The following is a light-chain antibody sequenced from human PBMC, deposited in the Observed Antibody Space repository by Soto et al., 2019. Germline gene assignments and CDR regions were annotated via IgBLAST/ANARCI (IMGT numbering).Light chain of an antibody. CDR2: LNSDGSH. Sequence: QRVLTQPPSASASLGASVKLTCTLSSGHNSYAIAWHQQQPEKGPRYLMKLNSDGSHSKGDGIPDRFSGSSSGAERYLTISSLQSEDEADYYCQTWSTDIRVFGGGTKLTAL. CDR1: SGHNSYA. V-gene: IGLV4-69*01. J-gene: IGLJ3*02. CDR3: QTWSTDIRV.